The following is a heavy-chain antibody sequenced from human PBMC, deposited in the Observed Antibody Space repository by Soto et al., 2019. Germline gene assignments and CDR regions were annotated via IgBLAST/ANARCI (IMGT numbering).Heavy chain of an antibody. V-gene: IGHV4-4*07. Sequence: QVQLQESGPGLVKPSETLSLTCSVSGVSMNDYYWSWIRQTAGGRLEWIGRIFTNGNTNYNPSLRGRLTMSVDTSTNQVSLRLTSVTAADTAVYYCASGPLVSRYYGLNVWGQVTTVTVSS. J-gene: IGHJ6*02. CDR2: IFTNGNT. CDR1: GVSMNDYY. CDR3: ASGPLVSRYYGLNV.